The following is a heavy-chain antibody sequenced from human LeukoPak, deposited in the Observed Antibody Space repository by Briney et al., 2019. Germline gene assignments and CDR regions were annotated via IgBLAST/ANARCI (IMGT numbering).Heavy chain of an antibody. Sequence: ASVTVSCKASGYKFTDYAMYWVRQAPGQRFEWMGCVNTGTGNTAYSQNLQGRVTLTRDTSASTAHMELSSLTSEDTAVYYCVRDWGGSSAIWGQGTLVIVSS. CDR3: VRDWGGSSAI. J-gene: IGHJ4*02. CDR1: GYKFTDYA. CDR2: VNTGTGNT. D-gene: IGHD2-21*01. V-gene: IGHV1-3*04.